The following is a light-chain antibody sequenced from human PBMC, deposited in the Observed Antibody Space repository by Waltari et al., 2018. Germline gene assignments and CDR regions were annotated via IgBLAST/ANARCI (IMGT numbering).Light chain of an antibody. V-gene: IGLV8-61*01. CDR1: SGSLSTPSY. CDR2: KAN. Sequence: QTVVTQEPSLSVSPGGTVTLPCALRSGSLSTPSYSPWDQQTPGQAPRTLVYKANARSSGVPDRFSGSIRGNTAALTITGAQADDESDYYCALYMGSGIWVFGGGTRLTVL. CDR3: ALYMGSGIWV. J-gene: IGLJ3*02.